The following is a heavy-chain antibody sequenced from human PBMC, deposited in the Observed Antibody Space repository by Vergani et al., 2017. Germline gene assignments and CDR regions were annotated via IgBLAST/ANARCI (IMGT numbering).Heavy chain of an antibody. CDR2: IIPIFGTA. Sequence: QVQLVQSGAEVKKPGSSVKVSCKASGGTFSSYAISWVRQAPGQGLEWMGGIIPIFGTANYAQKFQGRVTITADESTSTAYMELSSLRSEDTAVYYCARDVFRAVAAGVYYFDYWGQGTLVTGSS. J-gene: IGHJ4*02. V-gene: IGHV1-69*01. D-gene: IGHD6-19*01. CDR1: GGTFSSYA. CDR3: ARDVFRAVAAGVYYFDY.